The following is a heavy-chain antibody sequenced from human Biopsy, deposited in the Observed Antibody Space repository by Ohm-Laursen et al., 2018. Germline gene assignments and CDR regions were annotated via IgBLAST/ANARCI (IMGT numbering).Heavy chain of an antibody. CDR2: IYNTETT. J-gene: IGHJ5*02. Sequence: SDTLSLTCTVSGGSISSSTTYYWAWLRQPPGKGLEWIGSIYNTETTFYNPSLKSRVTISVDPSTNQFSLKVSSVTAADTALYFCARHPTGFWFDPWGHGTLVTVSS. V-gene: IGHV4-39*01. CDR3: ARHPTGFWFDP. CDR1: GGSISSSTTYY.